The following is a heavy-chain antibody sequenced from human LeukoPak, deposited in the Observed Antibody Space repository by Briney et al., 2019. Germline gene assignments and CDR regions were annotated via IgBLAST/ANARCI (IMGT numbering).Heavy chain of an antibody. CDR2: INTNTGNP. V-gene: IGHV7-4-1*02. Sequence: ASVKVSCKTSGYIFNTYGISWVRQAPGQGLEWMGWINTNTGNPTYAQGFTGRFVFSLDTSVSTAYLQISSLKAEDTAVYYCARVTMVRGVIISAGDYWGQGTLVTVSS. CDR3: ARVTMVRGVIISAGDY. J-gene: IGHJ4*02. CDR1: GYIFNTYG. D-gene: IGHD3-10*01.